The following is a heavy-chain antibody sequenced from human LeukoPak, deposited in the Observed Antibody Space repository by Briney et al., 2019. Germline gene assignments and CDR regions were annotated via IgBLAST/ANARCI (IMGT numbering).Heavy chain of an antibody. CDR2: INPDGSEK. CDR1: GFTFNTYW. D-gene: IGHD2-15*01. J-gene: IGHJ4*02. Sequence: GGSLRLSCAASGFTFNTYWISWVRQAPGKGLEWVANINPDGSEKYYVDSVKGRFTISRDNSKNTLYLQMNSLRAEDTAVYYCARDIGYCSGGSCYDFDYCGQGTLVTVSS. V-gene: IGHV3-7*01. CDR3: ARDIGYCSGGSCYDFDY.